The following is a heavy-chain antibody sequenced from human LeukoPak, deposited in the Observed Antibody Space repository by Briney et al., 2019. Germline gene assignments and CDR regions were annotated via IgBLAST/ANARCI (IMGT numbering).Heavy chain of an antibody. CDR2: INPNSGGT. CDR3: ARVDGYSSSRGDY. CDR1: GYTFTGYY. D-gene: IGHD6-13*01. J-gene: IGHJ4*02. Sequence: ASVKVSCKASGYTFTGYYMHWVRQAPGQGLEWMGWINPNSGGTNYARKFQGRVTMTRDTSIGTAYMELSRLRSDDSAVYYCARVDGYSSSRGDYWGQGTLVTVSS. V-gene: IGHV1-2*02.